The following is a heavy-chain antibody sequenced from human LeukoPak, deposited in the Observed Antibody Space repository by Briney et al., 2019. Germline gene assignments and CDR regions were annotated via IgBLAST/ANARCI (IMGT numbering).Heavy chain of an antibody. CDR1: GYTFASYG. CDR3: ATSPWSRGYHYYYMDV. V-gene: IGHV1-18*01. Sequence: ASVKVSCKASGYTFASYGISWVRQAPGQGLEWMGWISAYNGNTNYAQKLQGRVTMTTDTSTSTAYMELRSLRSDDTAVYYCATSPWSRGYHYYYMDVWGKGTTVTVSS. J-gene: IGHJ6*03. CDR2: ISAYNGNT. D-gene: IGHD2-8*01.